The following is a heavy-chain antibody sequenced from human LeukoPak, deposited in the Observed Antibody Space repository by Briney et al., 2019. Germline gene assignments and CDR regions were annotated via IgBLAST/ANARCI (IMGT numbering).Heavy chain of an antibody. CDR3: ARDSGDYGGNPYYFDY. Sequence: PSETLSLTCTVSGGSISGYYWNWIRQTPGKGLEWIGYMYYSGGSTYNPSLKSRVSISVDSSKKQFSLKLNSVTAADTAIYYCARDSGDYGGNPYYFDYWGPGTLVTVSS. V-gene: IGHV4-59*01. D-gene: IGHD4-23*01. J-gene: IGHJ4*02. CDR2: MYYSGGS. CDR1: GGSISGYY.